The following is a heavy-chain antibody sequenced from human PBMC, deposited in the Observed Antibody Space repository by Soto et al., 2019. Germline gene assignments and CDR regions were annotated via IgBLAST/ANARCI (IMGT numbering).Heavy chain of an antibody. V-gene: IGHV6-1*01. J-gene: IGHJ4*02. Sequence: PSQTLSLTCAISGESVSSIRASWNWIRQSPSRGLEWLGRTYYRSKWYYEYGVSVKSRISINPDTSKNQFYLQLNSVTPEDTAVYYCVRGNQNFDYWGQGTLVTVSS. CDR3: VRGNQNFDY. CDR1: GESVSSIRAS. CDR2: TYYRSKWYY.